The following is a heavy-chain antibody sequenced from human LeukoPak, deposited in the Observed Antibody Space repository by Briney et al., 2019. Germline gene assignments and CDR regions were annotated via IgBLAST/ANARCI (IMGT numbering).Heavy chain of an antibody. Sequence: GGSLRLSCAASGFTFSSYGMHWVRQAPGKGLEWVAVISYDGSNKYYSDSVMGRFTISRDNSKNTLYLQMNSLRAEDTAVYYRARDWVGGSYRLDYWGQGTLVTVSS. CDR2: ISYDGSNK. D-gene: IGHD1-26*01. CDR3: ARDWVGGSYRLDY. V-gene: IGHV3-30*03. CDR1: GFTFSSYG. J-gene: IGHJ4*02.